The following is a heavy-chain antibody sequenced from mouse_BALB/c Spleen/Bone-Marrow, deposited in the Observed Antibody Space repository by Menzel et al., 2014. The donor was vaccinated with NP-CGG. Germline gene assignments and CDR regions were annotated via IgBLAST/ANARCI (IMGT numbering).Heavy chain of an antibody. CDR1: GFTFSSYG. CDR2: ISSGGNHT. CDR3: ARRGYDNSYWYFGV. V-gene: IGHV5-6*02. Sequence: DVMLVESGGDLVKPGGSLKLSCAASGFTFSSYGMSWVRQTPDKRLEWVATISSGGNHTYYPDSVKGRFTISRDNAKNTLYLQMSSLKSEDTAIYYCARRGYDNSYWYFGVWGAGTTVTVSS. D-gene: IGHD2-10*02. J-gene: IGHJ1*01.